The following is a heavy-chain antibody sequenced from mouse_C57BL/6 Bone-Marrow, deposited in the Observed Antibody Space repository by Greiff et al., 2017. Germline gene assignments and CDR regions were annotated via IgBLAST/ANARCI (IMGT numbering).Heavy chain of an antibody. Sequence: VHLQQSGAELARPGASVKLSCKASGYTFTSYGISWVKQRTGQGLEWIGEIYPRSGNTYYNEKFKGKATLTADKSSSTAYMELRSLTSEDSAVYFCAPRQLRLFAYWGQGTLVTVSA. CDR3: APRQLRLFAY. D-gene: IGHD3-2*02. J-gene: IGHJ3*01. CDR2: IYPRSGNT. CDR1: GYTFTSYG. V-gene: IGHV1-81*01.